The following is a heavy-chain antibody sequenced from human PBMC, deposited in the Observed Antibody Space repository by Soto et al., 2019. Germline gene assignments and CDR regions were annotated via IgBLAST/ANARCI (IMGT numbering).Heavy chain of an antibody. CDR3: VRDGGYYGAGSYFDP. Sequence: SLRLSCAASGFTFSGYGMHWVRQAPGEGLEWVAVIWYDGSNKYYADSVKGRFTISRDNSKNTLCLEMNSLRAEDTAVYYCVRDGGYYGAGSYFDPWGQGSLVTVSS. D-gene: IGHD3-10*01. CDR1: GFTFSGYG. V-gene: IGHV3-33*01. J-gene: IGHJ5*02. CDR2: IWYDGSNK.